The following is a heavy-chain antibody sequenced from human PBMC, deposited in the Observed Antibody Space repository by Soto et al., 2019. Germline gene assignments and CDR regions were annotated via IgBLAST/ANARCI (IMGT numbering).Heavy chain of an antibody. CDR1: GGSFSGYY. Sequence: QVQLQQWGAGLLKPSETLSLTCAVYGGSFSGYYWSWIRQPPGKGLEWIGEINHSGSTNYNPSLKSRVTISVDTSKNQVSLKLSAVTAAGTAVYYCAREPRARGQPLVKGRTANWFDPWGQGTLVTVSS. CDR3: AREPRARGQPLVKGRTANWFDP. V-gene: IGHV4-34*01. CDR2: INHSGST. J-gene: IGHJ5*02. D-gene: IGHD6-13*01.